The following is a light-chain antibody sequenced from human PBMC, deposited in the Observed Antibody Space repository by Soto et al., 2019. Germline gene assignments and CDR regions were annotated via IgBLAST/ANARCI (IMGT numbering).Light chain of an antibody. CDR1: SKEVGGYNY. Sequence: QSALTQPSSLSGFPGRSITISCTGNSKEVGGYNYVSWYQHHPGKAPKLMIYDVSNRPSGVSNRFSGSKSGNTASLTISGLQPEDEADYYCCSYTTSNTRQIVFGTGTKVTVL. J-gene: IGLJ1*01. CDR3: CSYTTSNTRQIV. V-gene: IGLV2-14*03. CDR2: DVS.